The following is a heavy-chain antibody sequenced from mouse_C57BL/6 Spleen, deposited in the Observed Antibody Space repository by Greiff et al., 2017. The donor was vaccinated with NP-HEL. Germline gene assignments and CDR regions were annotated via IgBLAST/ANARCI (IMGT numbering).Heavy chain of an antibody. V-gene: IGHV1-53*01. CDR2: INPSNGGT. CDR3: ARSITTVVATDY. D-gene: IGHD1-1*01. Sequence: VQLQQPGTELVRPGASVKLSCKASGYTFTSYWMHWVKQRPGQGLEWIGNINPSNGGTNYNEKFKSKATLTVDKSSSTAYMQLSSLTSEDSAVYYCARSITTVVATDYWGKGTTLTVSS. J-gene: IGHJ2*01. CDR1: GYTFTSYW.